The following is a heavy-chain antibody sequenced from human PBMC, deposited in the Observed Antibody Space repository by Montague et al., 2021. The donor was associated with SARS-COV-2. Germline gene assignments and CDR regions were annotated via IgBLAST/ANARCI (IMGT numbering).Heavy chain of an antibody. V-gene: IGHV5-51*01. D-gene: IGHD5-12*01. J-gene: IGHJ6*02. Sequence: QSGAEVKKPGESLKISCKGSGYSFISYWIGWVRQMPGKGLEWMGIIYPGDSEIRYSPSFQGQVTISADKSISTAYLQWSSLKASDTAMYYCVRLGGLRDYYYYGMDVWGQGTTVTVSS. CDR2: IYPGDSEI. CDR3: VRLGGLRDYYYYGMDV. CDR1: GYSFISYW.